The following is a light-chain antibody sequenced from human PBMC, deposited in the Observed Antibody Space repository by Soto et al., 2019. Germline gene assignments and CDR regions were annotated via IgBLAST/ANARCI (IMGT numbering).Light chain of an antibody. J-gene: IGKJ2*01. V-gene: IGKV3-15*01. CDR3: QQYSRWPSYT. CDR1: ESVGSN. Sequence: EIVMTQFPATLSVSPGDTATLSCWASESVGSNLAGYQQKPGQAPRLLIFGASIGATGAPTRFSGSGSETEFTLTISSLQSQASAVYYCQQYSRWPSYTFGQGTKLEIK. CDR2: GAS.